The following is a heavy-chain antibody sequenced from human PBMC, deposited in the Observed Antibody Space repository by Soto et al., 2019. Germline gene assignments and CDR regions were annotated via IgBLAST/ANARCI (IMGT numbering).Heavy chain of an antibody. CDR2: TYYRSKWYN. CDR3: VRLIGNSWLDF. D-gene: IGHD1-26*01. CDR1: GDSVSSSSVT. J-gene: IGHJ5*01. Sequence: QVQLQQSEPGLVKPSQTLSLTCAISGDSVSSSSVTWNWIRQSPSRGLEWLGRTYYRSKWYNDYAESVKSRIIINPDTSKNQFSLHLNSVTPEDTAGYYFVRLIGNSWLDFWGQGTLVTVAS. V-gene: IGHV6-1*01.